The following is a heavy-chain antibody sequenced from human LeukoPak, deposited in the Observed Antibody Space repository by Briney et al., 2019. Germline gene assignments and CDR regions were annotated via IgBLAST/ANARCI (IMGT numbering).Heavy chain of an antibody. V-gene: IGHV3-64D*08. D-gene: IGHD5-18*01. CDR3: ARRAYAYGCDY. CDR2: ISSDGVGT. J-gene: IGHJ4*02. CDR1: GFTFSSYA. Sequence: GGSLRLSCSASGFTFSSYAMHWVRQAPGKGLDYVSSISSDGVGTYYADSVKGRFTISRDNSKNTLYLQTSSLSTEDTALYYCARRAYAYGCDYWGQGTLVTVSS.